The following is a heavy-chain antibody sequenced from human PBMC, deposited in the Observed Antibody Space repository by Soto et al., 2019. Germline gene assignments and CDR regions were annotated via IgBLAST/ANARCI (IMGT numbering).Heavy chain of an antibody. D-gene: IGHD2-21*02. J-gene: IGHJ6*02. Sequence: QITLKESGPTLVRPTQTLTLTCTFSGVSLSTSGVGVGWIRQPPGKALEWLALIYWDDDKRYSPSLKSRLTITKNTSNNQVVLTRTNMDPVDTPTYDCAHSQCGGDCLQSYSSHYYYGMDVWGLGTTVTGSS. V-gene: IGHV2-5*02. CDR2: IYWDDDK. CDR1: GVSLSTSGVG. CDR3: AHSQCGGDCLQSYSSHYYYGMDV.